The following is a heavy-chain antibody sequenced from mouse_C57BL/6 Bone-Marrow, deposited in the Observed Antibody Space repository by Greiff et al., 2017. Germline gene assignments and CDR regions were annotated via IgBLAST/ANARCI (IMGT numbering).Heavy chain of an antibody. Sequence: QVHVKQSGAELVRPGTSVKVSCKASGYAFTNYLIEWVKQRPGQGLEWIGVINPGSGGTNYNEKFKGKATLTADKSSSTAYMQLSSLTSEDSAVYFCAREASTMVTTGYYFDYWGQGTTLTVSS. CDR2: INPGSGGT. CDR1: GYAFTNYL. J-gene: IGHJ2*01. V-gene: IGHV1-54*01. CDR3: AREASTMVTTGYYFDY. D-gene: IGHD2-2*01.